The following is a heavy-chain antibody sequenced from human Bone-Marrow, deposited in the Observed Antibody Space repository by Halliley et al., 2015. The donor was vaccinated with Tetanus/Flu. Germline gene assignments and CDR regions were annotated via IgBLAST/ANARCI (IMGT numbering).Heavy chain of an antibody. D-gene: IGHD2-15*01. V-gene: IGHV4-31*03. J-gene: IGHJ6*02. Sequence: TLSLTCTVSGGSISSGGYYWTWIRQHPGKGLEWIGDIYYSGSTYYNPSLKSRVTTSVDTSKNQFSLKMSSVTAADTAVYYCARGLGDRGYCSSGSCYYYYGMDVWGQGTTVTVSS. CDR1: GGSISSGGYY. CDR2: IYYSGST. CDR3: ARGLGDRGYCSSGSCYYYYGMDV.